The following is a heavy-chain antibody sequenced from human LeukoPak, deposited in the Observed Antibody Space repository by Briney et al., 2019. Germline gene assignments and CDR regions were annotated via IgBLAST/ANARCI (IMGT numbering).Heavy chain of an antibody. D-gene: IGHD1-1*01. CDR2: ISGSGGST. V-gene: IGHV3-23*01. J-gene: IGHJ4*02. CDR3: AKGGDWNDVSNY. CDR1: GFTFSSYA. Sequence: GGSLRLSCAASGFTFSSYAMSWVRQAPGKGLGWVSAISGSGGSTYYADSVKGRFTISRDNSKNTLYVQMNSLRAEDTAVYYCAKGGDWNDVSNYWGQGTLVTVSS.